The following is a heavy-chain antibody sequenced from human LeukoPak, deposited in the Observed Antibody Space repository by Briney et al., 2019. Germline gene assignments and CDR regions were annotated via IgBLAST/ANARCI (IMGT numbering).Heavy chain of an antibody. Sequence: GGSLRLSCAASGFTFSDYYMGWIRQAPGKGLEWVSYISSSGSTIYYADSVKGRFTISRDNAKNSLYLQMNSLRAEDTAVYYCAGKHGSGSYYNVWYYYYMDVWGKGTTVTISS. D-gene: IGHD3-10*01. CDR1: GFTFSDYY. CDR3: AGKHGSGSYYNVWYYYYMDV. V-gene: IGHV3-11*01. J-gene: IGHJ6*03. CDR2: ISSSGSTI.